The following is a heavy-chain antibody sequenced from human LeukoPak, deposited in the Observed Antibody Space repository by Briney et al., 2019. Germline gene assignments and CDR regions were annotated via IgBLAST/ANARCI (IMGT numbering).Heavy chain of an antibody. CDR3: ARDESGSYYYYYYGMDV. J-gene: IGHJ6*02. V-gene: IGHV3-7*01. CDR2: IKQDGSEK. D-gene: IGHD1-26*01. Sequence: GGSLRLSCAASGFTFSSYWMSWVRQAPGKGLEWVANIKQDGSEKYYVDSVKGRFTISRDNAKNSLYLQMNSLRAEDTAVYYCARDESGSYYYYYYGMDVWGQGTTDTVSS. CDR1: GFTFSSYW.